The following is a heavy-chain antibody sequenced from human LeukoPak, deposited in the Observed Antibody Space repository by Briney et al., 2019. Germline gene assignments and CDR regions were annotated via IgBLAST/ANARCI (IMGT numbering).Heavy chain of an antibody. V-gene: IGHV1-8*01. J-gene: IGHJ4*02. CDR3: ASGYSSSWYDNGFDY. Sequence: ASAKVSCKASGYTFTSYDINWVRQATGQGLEWMGWMNPNNGNTGYAQKFQGRVTMTRNTSISTAYMELSSLRSEDTAVYYCASGYSSSWYDNGFDYWGQGTLVTVSS. CDR2: MNPNNGNT. D-gene: IGHD6-13*01. CDR1: GYTFTSYD.